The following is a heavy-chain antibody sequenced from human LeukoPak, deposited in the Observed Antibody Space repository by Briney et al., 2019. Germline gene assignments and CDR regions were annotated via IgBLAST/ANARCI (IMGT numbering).Heavy chain of an antibody. CDR3: ATYLETQTRLDY. V-gene: IGHV3-30*02. D-gene: IGHD3-3*01. Sequence: PGGSLRLSCAASGFTFSSYCMHWVRQAPGKGLEWVAFIRYDGSNKYYADSVKGRFTISRDNSKNTLYLQMNSLRAEDTAVYYCATYLETQTRLDYWGQGTLVTVSS. J-gene: IGHJ4*02. CDR1: GFTFSSYC. CDR2: IRYDGSNK.